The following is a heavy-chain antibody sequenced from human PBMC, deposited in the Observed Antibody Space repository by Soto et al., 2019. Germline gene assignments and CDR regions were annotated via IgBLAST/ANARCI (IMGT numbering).Heavy chain of an antibody. Sequence: GGSLRLCYAASGFTFSSYAMSWVRQAPGKGLEWVSAISASGGGTYYADSVKGRFTISRDNSKNTLYVQMNSLRAEDTAVYYCAIFHYYDSSGYFGYWGQGTLVTVSS. CDR2: ISASGGGT. V-gene: IGHV3-23*01. J-gene: IGHJ4*02. D-gene: IGHD3-22*01. CDR1: GFTFSSYA. CDR3: AIFHYYDSSGYFGY.